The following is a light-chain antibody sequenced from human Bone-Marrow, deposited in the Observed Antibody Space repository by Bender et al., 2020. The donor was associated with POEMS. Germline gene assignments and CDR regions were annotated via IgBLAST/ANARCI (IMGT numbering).Light chain of an antibody. V-gene: IGLV2-14*02. J-gene: IGLJ1*01. CDR2: EGG. CDR3: ASYTSAAKSV. Sequence: QSALTQPASVSGSPGQSITISCTGTSSDVGSYNLVSWYQQYPGKAPKLIIYEGGKRPSGVSNRFSGSKSGNTASLTISGLQAEDEADYYCASYTSAAKSVFGTGTEVTVL. CDR1: SSDVGSYNL.